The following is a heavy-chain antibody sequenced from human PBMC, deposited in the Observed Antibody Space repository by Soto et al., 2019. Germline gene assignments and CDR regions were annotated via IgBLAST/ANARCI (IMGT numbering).Heavy chain of an antibody. D-gene: IGHD2-15*01. J-gene: IGHJ4*02. V-gene: IGHV1-69*13. CDR1: GGTFSSYA. CDR3: ARTVLGYCSGGSCYSYYFDY. CDR2: IIPIFGTA. Sequence: ASVKVSCKASGGTFSSYAISWVRQAPGQGLEWMGGIIPIFGTANYAQKLQGRVTITADESTSTAYMELSSLRSEDTAVYYCARTVLGYCSGGSCYSYYFDYWGQGTLVTVSS.